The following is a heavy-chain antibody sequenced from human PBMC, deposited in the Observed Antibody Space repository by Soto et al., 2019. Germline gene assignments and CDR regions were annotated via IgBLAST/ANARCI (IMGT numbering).Heavy chain of an antibody. J-gene: IGHJ2*01. V-gene: IGHV3-74*01. Sequence: EVQLVESGGGLVQPGGSLRLSCAASGFTFSSYWMHWVRQAPGKGLVWVSRINSDGSSTNYADSVKGRFTVSRDNAKKTPYLQMNRLSAADTAVYYCARSGSLNWSVGLWARGSLVTASS. CDR1: GFTFSSYW. D-gene: IGHD1-26*01. CDR2: INSDGSST. CDR3: ARSGSLNWSVGL.